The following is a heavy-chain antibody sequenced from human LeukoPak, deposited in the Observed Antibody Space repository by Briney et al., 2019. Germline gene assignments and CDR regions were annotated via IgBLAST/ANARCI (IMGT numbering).Heavy chain of an antibody. CDR2: IYPGDSDT. Sequence: KNGESLKISCKGSGYSFTSYWNGWVRQMPGKGLEWMGIIYPGDSDTRYSPSFQGQVTISADKSISTAYLQWSSLKASDTVMYYCARHWIYCSSTSCYSPYFDYWGQGTLVTVSS. D-gene: IGHD2-2*01. CDR1: GYSFTSYW. V-gene: IGHV5-51*01. CDR3: ARHWIYCSSTSCYSPYFDY. J-gene: IGHJ4*02.